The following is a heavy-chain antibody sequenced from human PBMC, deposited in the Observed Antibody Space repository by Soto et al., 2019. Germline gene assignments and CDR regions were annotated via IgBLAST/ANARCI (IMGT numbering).Heavy chain of an antibody. CDR3: ARGSYFVDH. V-gene: IGHV3-7*03. D-gene: IGHD1-26*01. CDR2: INQNGSEK. Sequence: EVQLVESGGGLVQPGGSLRLSCAASGFTFSSYWMSWVHQAPRKGLEWVANINQNGSEKHYVGSVMGRFTISRDNAKNSLYLQMNSLRAEDTAVYYCARGSYFVDHWGQGTLVTVSS. J-gene: IGHJ4*02. CDR1: GFTFSSYW.